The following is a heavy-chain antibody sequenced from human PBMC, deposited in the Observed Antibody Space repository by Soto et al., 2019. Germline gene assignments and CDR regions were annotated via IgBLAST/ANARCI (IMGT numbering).Heavy chain of an antibody. CDR2: ISNSADAT. CDR3: ANHPGFWFSSGY. D-gene: IGHD3-10*01. J-gene: IGHJ4*02. V-gene: IGHV3-23*01. Sequence: GGSLRLPCAASGFTFSIYGMSWVRQAPGKGLAWVSAISNSADATYYADSVKGRFTISRDNSKNTLYLQMNSLRVEDTAVYYCANHPGFWFSSGYWGQGTLVTVSS. CDR1: GFTFSIYG.